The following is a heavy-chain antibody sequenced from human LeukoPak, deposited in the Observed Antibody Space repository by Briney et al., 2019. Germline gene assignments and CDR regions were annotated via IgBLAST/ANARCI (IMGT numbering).Heavy chain of an antibody. D-gene: IGHD4-11*01. CDR3: AKRGNYSNFNYYYYMDV. CDR1: GFTFSSYG. J-gene: IGHJ6*03. V-gene: IGHV3-30*02. Sequence: PRGESLKISCAASGFTFSSYGMHWVRQAPGKGLEWVAFIRYDGSNKYYADSVKGRFTISRDNSKNTLYLQMNSLRAEDTAVYYCAKRGNYSNFNYYYYMDVWGKGTTVTVSS. CDR2: IRYDGSNK.